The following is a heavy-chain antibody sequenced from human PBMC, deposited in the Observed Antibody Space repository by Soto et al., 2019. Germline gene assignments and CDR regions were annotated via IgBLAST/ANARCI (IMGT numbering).Heavy chain of an antibody. V-gene: IGHV3-30*04. J-gene: IGHJ3*02. Sequence: GESLKISCAASGFTFSSYAMHWVRQAPGKGLEWVAVISYDGSNKYYADSVKGRFTISRDNSKNTLYLQMNSLRAEDTAVYYCAREPDAFDIWGQGTMVTVSS. CDR2: ISYDGSNK. CDR3: AREPDAFDI. CDR1: GFTFSSYA.